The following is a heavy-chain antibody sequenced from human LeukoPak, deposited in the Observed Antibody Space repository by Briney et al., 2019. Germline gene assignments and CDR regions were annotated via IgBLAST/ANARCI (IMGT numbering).Heavy chain of an antibody. CDR2: IWYDGSNK. CDR3: AREPYYDSWSGRENYPDY. CDR1: GFTFSSYG. D-gene: IGHD3-3*01. V-gene: IGHV3-33*01. J-gene: IGHJ4*02. Sequence: TGRSLRLSCAASGFTFSSYGMHWVRQAPGKGLEWVAVIWYDGSNKYYADSVKGRFTISRDNSKNTLYLQMNSLRAEDTAVYYCAREPYYDSWSGRENYPDYWGQGTLVTVSS.